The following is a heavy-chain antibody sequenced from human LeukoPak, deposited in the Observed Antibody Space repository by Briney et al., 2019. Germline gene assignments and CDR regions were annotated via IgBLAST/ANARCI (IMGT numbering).Heavy chain of an antibody. CDR3: AKAVWFGEFDYYFFGLDV. CDR2: ISGSGGDT. D-gene: IGHD3-10*01. V-gene: IGHV3-23*01. CDR1: GFTFSSYA. Sequence: GGSLRLSCAAFGFTFSSYARGWVRQAPGKGLEWVSAISGSGGDTYYADSVKGRFTFSRDNSKNTLYLQMNSLRPEDTALYYCAKAVWFGEFDYYFFGLDVWGQGTTVTVSS. J-gene: IGHJ6*02.